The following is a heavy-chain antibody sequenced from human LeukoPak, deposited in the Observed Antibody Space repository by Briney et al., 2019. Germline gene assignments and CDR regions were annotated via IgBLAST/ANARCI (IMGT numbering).Heavy chain of an antibody. D-gene: IGHD5-18*01. V-gene: IGHV3-23*01. CDR2: ISGSGGST. Sequence: GGSLRLSCAASGFTFSSYAMSWVRQAPGKGLEWVSAISGSGGSTYYADSVKGRFTISRDNSKNTLYLQMNSLRAEDTAVYHCAKVLADTVMAHTTYYYYGMDVWGQGTTVIVSS. J-gene: IGHJ6*02. CDR3: AKVLADTVMAHTTYYYYGMDV. CDR1: GFTFSSYA.